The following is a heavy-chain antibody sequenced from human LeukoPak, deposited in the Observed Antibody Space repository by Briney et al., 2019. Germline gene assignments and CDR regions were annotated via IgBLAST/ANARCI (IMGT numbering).Heavy chain of an antibody. CDR1: GYSFPTYW. Sequence: GESLKISCEGSGYSFPTYWIGWVRLLPGRGLEWMGVVYPADSHTTYSPSFQGQVTISADKSIGTAYLQWSSLRASDTAMYYCGTRPAGIRTFDYWGQGTLVTVSS. CDR3: GTRPAGIRTFDY. CDR2: VYPADSHT. J-gene: IGHJ4*02. D-gene: IGHD2-2*01. V-gene: IGHV5-51*01.